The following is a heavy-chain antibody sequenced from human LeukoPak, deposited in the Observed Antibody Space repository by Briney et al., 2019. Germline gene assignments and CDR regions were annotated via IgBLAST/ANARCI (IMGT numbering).Heavy chain of an antibody. J-gene: IGHJ3*02. CDR2: INHSGST. CDR3: ARGLYDSSGYYYRSRAFDI. V-gene: IGHV4-34*01. Sequence: SETLSLTCAVYGGSFSGYYWSWIRQPPGKGLEWIGEINHSGSTNYNPSLKSRVTIPVDTSKNQFSLKLSSVTAADTAVYYCARGLYDSSGYYYRSRAFDIWGQGTMVTVSS. D-gene: IGHD3-22*01. CDR1: GGSFSGYY.